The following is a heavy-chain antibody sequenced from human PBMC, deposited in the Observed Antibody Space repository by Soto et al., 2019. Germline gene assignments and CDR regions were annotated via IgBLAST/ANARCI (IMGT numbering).Heavy chain of an antibody. J-gene: IGHJ4*02. D-gene: IGHD3-22*01. CDR2: ISHSGNT. CDR3: ARWPKYYYDSSGHFDH. CDR1: GGSISGYY. V-gene: IGHV4-59*01. Sequence: SETLSLTCTVSGGSISGYYWGWIRQPPRKGLECIGYISHSGNTNYNPSFKSRITISVDTSKNQVSLKMSSVTAADTAVYYCARWPKYYYDSSGHFDHWGQGTQVTVSS.